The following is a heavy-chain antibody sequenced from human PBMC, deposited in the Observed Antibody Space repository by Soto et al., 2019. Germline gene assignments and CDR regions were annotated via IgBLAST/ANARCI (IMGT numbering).Heavy chain of an antibody. CDR2: IYHSGST. J-gene: IGHJ4*02. Sequence: PSETLSLTCAVSGGSISSSNWGSWVRQPPGKGLEWIGEIYHSGSTNYNPSLKSRVTISVDKSKNQFSLKLSSVTAADTAVYYCARVSNSGWYSFFDYWGQGTLVTVSS. D-gene: IGHD6-19*01. V-gene: IGHV4-4*02. CDR3: ARVSNSGWYSFFDY. CDR1: GGSISSSNW.